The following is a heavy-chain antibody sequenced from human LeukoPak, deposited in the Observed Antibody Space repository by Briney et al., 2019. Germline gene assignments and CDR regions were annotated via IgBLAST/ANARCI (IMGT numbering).Heavy chain of an antibody. CDR1: GGSISRSSYY. V-gene: IGHV4-39*01. CDR2: IYYSGST. CDR3: ARQWGYCSGGSCYASWFDP. J-gene: IGHJ5*02. D-gene: IGHD2-15*01. Sequence: SETLSLTCTVSGGSISRSSYYWGWIRQPPGKGLEWMGSIYYSGSTYYNPSLKSRVTISVDTSKNQFSLKLSSVTAADTAVYYCARQWGYCSGGSCYASWFDPWGQGTLVTVSS.